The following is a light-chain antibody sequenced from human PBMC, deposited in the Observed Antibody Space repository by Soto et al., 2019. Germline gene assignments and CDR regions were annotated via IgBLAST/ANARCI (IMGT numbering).Light chain of an antibody. J-gene: IGKJ4*01. CDR3: QQRGNWPLT. CDR1: QLISNY. CDR2: DAS. V-gene: IGKV3-11*01. Sequence: EIMLTQSPATLSLSPGETATLSCRANQLISNYLAWYQQKPGQAPRLLIYDASNRATGIPARFSGSGSGTDFTLTISSLEPEDFAVYYCQQRGNWPLTFVGGTKVEI.